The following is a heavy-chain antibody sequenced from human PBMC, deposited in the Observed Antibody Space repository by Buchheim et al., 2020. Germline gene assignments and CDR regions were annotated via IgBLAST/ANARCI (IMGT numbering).Heavy chain of an antibody. D-gene: IGHD3-3*01. V-gene: IGHV3-48*01. CDR2: ISSSSSTI. Sequence: EVQLVESGGGLVQPGGSLRLSCAASGFTFSSYSMNWVRQAPGKGLEWVSYISSSSSTIYYADSVKGRFTISRDNAKNSLYLQMNSLRAEDTAVYYCARDAGPYRYYDFWSGYPHYYYGMDVWGQGTT. CDR3: ARDAGPYRYYDFWSGYPHYYYGMDV. CDR1: GFTFSSYS. J-gene: IGHJ6*02.